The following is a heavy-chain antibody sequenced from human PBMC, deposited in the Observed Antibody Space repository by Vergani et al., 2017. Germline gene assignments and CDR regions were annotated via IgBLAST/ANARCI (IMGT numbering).Heavy chain of an antibody. J-gene: IGHJ5*01. Sequence: QVQLVESEGGVVQPGRSLTLSCVASGFTFSSHGMHWVRQAPGKGLEWVAVIWYDGSNKYYGDSVKGRFTISRDNSKNTLYLQMTSLRVEDTAVYYCARWGNEKRLDSWGQGTLVTVSS. D-gene: IGHD1-1*01. V-gene: IGHV3-33*01. CDR3: ARWGNEKRLDS. CDR1: GFTFSSHG. CDR2: IWYDGSNK.